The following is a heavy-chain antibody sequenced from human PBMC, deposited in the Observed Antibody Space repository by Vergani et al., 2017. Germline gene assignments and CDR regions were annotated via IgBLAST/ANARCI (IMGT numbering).Heavy chain of an antibody. Sequence: QVHLVESGGGVVQPGRSLTLSCVASGFSFRGHGMHWVRQAPGKGLEWVAMISYDGDRRDYGDFAKGRFTISRDSSKTVYLQMISLRVEDTAMYFCAKDFSYSTACRHFDSRGQGTLVTVSS. CDR2: ISYDGDRR. J-gene: IGHJ4*02. D-gene: IGHD4-11*01. V-gene: IGHV3-30*18. CDR3: AKDFSYSTACRHFDS. CDR1: GFSFRGHG.